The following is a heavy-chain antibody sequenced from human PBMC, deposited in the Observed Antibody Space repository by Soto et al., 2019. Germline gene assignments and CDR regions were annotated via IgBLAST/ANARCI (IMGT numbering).Heavy chain of an antibody. CDR3: ARDSYGALDYYYGLDV. J-gene: IGHJ6*02. Sequence: QLVESGGGLIQPGGSLRLSCTASGFTVSTNYMAWVRQAPGRGLEWVSLIYSGGHTYYADSVKVRFTISIDISKNTLFLQMNSLTAGDTAVYYCARDSYGALDYYYGLDVWGQGTTVTVSS. V-gene: IGHV3-53*01. D-gene: IGHD5-18*01. CDR2: IYSGGHT. CDR1: GFTVSTNY.